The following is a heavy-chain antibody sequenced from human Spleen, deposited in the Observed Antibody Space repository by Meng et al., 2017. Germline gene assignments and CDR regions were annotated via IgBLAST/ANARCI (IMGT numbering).Heavy chain of an antibody. J-gene: IGHJ4*02. Sequence: GESLKISCQGSGSSFAHYWIAWVRHMPGKGLEWMGIIYPRDSHIIYSPSFQGQVTISADKSISTAYLQWSSLKASDTAMYYCARPRDPWEPVDYWGQGTLVTVSS. CDR1: GSSFAHYW. CDR2: IYPRDSHI. D-gene: IGHD1-26*01. V-gene: IGHV5-51*01. CDR3: ARPRDPWEPVDY.